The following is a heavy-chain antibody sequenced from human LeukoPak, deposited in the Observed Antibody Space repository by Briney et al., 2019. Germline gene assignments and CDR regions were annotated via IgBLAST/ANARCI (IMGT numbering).Heavy chain of an antibody. CDR2: ISYDGSNK. J-gene: IGHJ4*02. CDR3: AKGPYYYDSSAYYRPDFDY. V-gene: IGHV3-30*18. Sequence: GGSLRLSCAASGFTFSSYGMHWVRQAPGKGLEWGAVISYDGSNKYYADSVKGRFTISRDNSKNTLYLQMNSLRAEDTAVYYCAKGPYYYDSSAYYRPDFDYWGQGTLVTVSS. CDR1: GFTFSSYG. D-gene: IGHD3-22*01.